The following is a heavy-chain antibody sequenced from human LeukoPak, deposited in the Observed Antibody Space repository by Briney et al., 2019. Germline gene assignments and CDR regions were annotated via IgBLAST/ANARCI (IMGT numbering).Heavy chain of an antibody. CDR1: GYTFTGYY. CDR3: ARPTGPQQQLVPPHFDY. V-gene: IGHV1-2*02. CDR2: INPNSGGT. Sequence: ASVKDTCKASGYTFTGYYMHWVRQAPGQGLEWMGWINPNSGGTNYAQRFQGRVTMTRDTSISTAYMELSRLRSDDTAVYYCARPTGPQQQLVPPHFDYWGQGTLVTVSS. D-gene: IGHD6-13*01. J-gene: IGHJ4*02.